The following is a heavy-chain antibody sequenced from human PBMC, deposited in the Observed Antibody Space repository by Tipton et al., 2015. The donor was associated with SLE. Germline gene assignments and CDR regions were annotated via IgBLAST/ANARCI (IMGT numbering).Heavy chain of an antibody. CDR1: GGSISSSSYY. Sequence: TLSLTCTVSGGSISSSSYYWGWIRQPPGKGLEWIGSIYYSGSTYYNPPLKSRVTISVDTSKNQFSLKLSSVTAADTAVYYCARSPTIFGVVEYFHHWGQGTLVTVSS. CDR2: IYYSGST. V-gene: IGHV4-39*01. J-gene: IGHJ1*01. D-gene: IGHD3-3*01. CDR3: ARSPTIFGVVEYFHH.